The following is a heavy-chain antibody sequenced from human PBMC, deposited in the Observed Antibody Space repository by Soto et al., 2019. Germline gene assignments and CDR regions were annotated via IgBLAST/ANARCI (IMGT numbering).Heavy chain of an antibody. CDR3: ARDRGRWLVVPAAADWFDP. J-gene: IGHJ5*02. Sequence: SETLALTCTVSGGSVSSGSYYWSWIRQPPGKGLEWIGYIYYSGSTNYNPSLKSRVTISVDTSKNQFSLKLSSVTAADTAVYYCARDRGRWLVVPAAADWFDPWGQGTLVTVSS. D-gene: IGHD2-2*01. CDR1: GGSVSSGSYY. CDR2: IYYSGST. V-gene: IGHV4-61*01.